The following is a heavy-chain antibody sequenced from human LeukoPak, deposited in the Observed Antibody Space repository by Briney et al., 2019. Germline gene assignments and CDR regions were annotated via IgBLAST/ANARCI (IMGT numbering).Heavy chain of an antibody. CDR2: ISSSSYI. J-gene: IGHJ4*02. Sequence: GGSLRLSCAASGFTFSSYSMNWVRQAPGKGLEWVSSISSSSYIYYADSVKGRSTISRDNAKNSLYLQMNSLRAEDTAVYYCARGPGSGSYYTVDYWGQGTLVTVSS. D-gene: IGHD3-10*01. CDR3: ARGPGSGSYYTVDY. CDR1: GFTFSSYS. V-gene: IGHV3-21*01.